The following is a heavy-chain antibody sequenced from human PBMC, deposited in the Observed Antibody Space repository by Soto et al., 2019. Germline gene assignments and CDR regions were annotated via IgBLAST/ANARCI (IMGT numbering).Heavy chain of an antibody. J-gene: IGHJ3*02. CDR3: ARVWLQVHVFDI. Sequence: QLQLQESGSRLVKPSQTLSLTCAVSGGSISSGGYSWSWIRQPPGKGLECIGYIYHSGSTHYNPSLKSRVAISVDRSQNQFSLRLNSVTAADTAVYYCARVWLQVHVFDIWGQGTMVTVSS. V-gene: IGHV4-30-2*01. D-gene: IGHD5-12*01. CDR2: IYHSGST. CDR1: GGSISSGGYS.